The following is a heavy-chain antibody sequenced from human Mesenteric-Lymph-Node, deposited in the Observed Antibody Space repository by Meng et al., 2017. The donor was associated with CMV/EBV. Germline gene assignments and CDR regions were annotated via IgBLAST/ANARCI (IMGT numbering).Heavy chain of an antibody. J-gene: IGHJ4*02. CDR1: GFTFSSYW. CDR3: AKGTYAGDFDY. Sequence: GESLKISCAASGFTFSSYWMSWVRQAPGKGLEWVANIKQDGSEKYYVDSVKGRFTISRDNAKNSLYLQMNSLRAEDTAVYYCAKGTYAGDFDYWGQGTLVTVSS. D-gene: IGHD3-16*01. CDR2: IKQDGSEK. V-gene: IGHV3-7*01.